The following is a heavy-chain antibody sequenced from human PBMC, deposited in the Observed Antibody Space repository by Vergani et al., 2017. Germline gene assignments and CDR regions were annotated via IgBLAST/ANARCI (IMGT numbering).Heavy chain of an antibody. Sequence: EVQLLESGGGLVQPGGSLRLSCAASGFTFSSYAMNWVRQAPGKGLEWVSYISSSSSTIYYADSVKGRFTISRDNAKNSLYLQMNSLRAEDTAVYYCARGGYSYGYGFDYWGQGTLVTVSS. CDR3: ARGGYSYGYGFDY. D-gene: IGHD5-18*01. CDR2: ISSSSSTI. CDR1: GFTFSSYA. J-gene: IGHJ4*02. V-gene: IGHV3-48*04.